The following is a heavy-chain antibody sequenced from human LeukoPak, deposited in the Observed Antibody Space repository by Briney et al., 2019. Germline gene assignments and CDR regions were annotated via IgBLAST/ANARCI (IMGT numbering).Heavy chain of an antibody. V-gene: IGHV1-3*03. CDR3: ARVYYSSPRAWFDY. Sequence: ASVKVSCKASGYTFTSYAMHWVRQAPGQRLEWMGWINAGNGNTKYSQEFQGRVTITRDTSASTAYMELSSLRSEDMAVYYCARVYYSSPRAWFDYWGQGTLVTVSS. CDR1: GYTFTSYA. J-gene: IGHJ5*01. CDR2: INAGNGNT. D-gene: IGHD6-13*01.